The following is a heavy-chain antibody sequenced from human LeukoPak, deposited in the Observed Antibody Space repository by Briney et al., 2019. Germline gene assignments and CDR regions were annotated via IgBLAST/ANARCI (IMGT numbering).Heavy chain of an antibody. V-gene: IGHV3-30-3*01. CDR2: ISYDGSNK. Sequence: GGSLRLSCAASGFTFSSYAMHWVRQAPGKGLEWVAVISYDGSNKYYADSVKGRFTISRDNSKNTLYPQMNSLRAEDTAVYYCARAGFIVVVVAAAPGGMDVWGQGTTVTVSS. D-gene: IGHD2-15*01. J-gene: IGHJ6*02. CDR1: GFTFSSYA. CDR3: ARAGFIVVVVAAAPGGMDV.